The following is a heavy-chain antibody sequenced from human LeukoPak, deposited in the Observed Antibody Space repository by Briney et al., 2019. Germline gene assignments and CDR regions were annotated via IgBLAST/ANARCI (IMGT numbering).Heavy chain of an antibody. Sequence: ASVKVSCTASGYTFTMYGINWVRQAPGQGLEWMGWISGYNEKTNYAQKFQGRVTMTTDTSTSTAYMELRRLRSDDTAVYYCARDPGSFLSGSGWLNWFEPWGQGTLVTVSS. CDR2: ISGYNEKT. CDR3: ARDPGSFLSGSGWLNWFEP. V-gene: IGHV1-18*01. CDR1: GYTFTMYG. J-gene: IGHJ5*02. D-gene: IGHD6-19*01.